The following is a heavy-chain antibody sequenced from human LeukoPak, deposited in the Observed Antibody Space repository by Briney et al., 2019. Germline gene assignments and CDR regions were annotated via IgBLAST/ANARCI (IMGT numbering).Heavy chain of an antibody. Sequence: ASVKVSCKASGYAFTSHAMHWVRQAPGQRLEWMGGFNGGNDFIESSEKFRGRLTITRDRSASTGHMELSSLTSEDTAVYYCVSLGLFDTSGYLGFWGQGTLVTVSS. V-gene: IGHV1-3*01. J-gene: IGHJ4*02. CDR3: VSLGLFDTSGYLGF. D-gene: IGHD3-3*01. CDR1: GYAFTSHA. CDR2: FNGGNDFI.